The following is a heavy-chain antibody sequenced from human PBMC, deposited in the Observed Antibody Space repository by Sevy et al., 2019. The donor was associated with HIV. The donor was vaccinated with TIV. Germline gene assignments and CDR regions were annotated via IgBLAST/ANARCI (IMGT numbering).Heavy chain of an antibody. CDR3: ARAQEGIAARRGVDY. CDR1: GFTFSSYA. D-gene: IGHD6-6*01. J-gene: IGHJ4*02. V-gene: IGHV3-30-3*01. CDR2: ISYDGSNK. Sequence: GGSLRLSCAASGFTFSSYAMHWVRQAPGKGLEWVAVISYDGSNKYYADSVKGRFTISRDNSKNTLYLQMNSLRAEDTDVYYCARAQEGIAARRGVDYWGQGTLVTVSS.